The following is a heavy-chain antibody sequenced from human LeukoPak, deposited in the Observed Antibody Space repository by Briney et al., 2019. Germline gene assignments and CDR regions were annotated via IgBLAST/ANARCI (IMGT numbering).Heavy chain of an antibody. Sequence: ASVKVSCKASGYTFTGYYMHWVRQAPGQGLEWMGWINPNSGGTNYAQKFQGWVTMTRDTSISTAYMELSRLRSGDTAVYYCARDKVNPYYYYGMDVWGQGTTVTVSS. CDR1: GYTFTGYY. D-gene: IGHD4-23*01. J-gene: IGHJ6*02. CDR3: ARDKVNPYYYYGMDV. CDR2: INPNSGGT. V-gene: IGHV1-2*04.